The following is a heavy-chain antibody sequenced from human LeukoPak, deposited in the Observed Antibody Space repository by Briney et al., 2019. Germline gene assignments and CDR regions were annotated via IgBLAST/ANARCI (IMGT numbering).Heavy chain of an antibody. CDR3: AKDLYQVDSSGWDH. CDR2: ISYDGSNK. J-gene: IGHJ4*02. Sequence: GGSLRLSCAASGFTFSSYGMHWVRQAPGKGLEWVAVISYDGSNKNYADSVKGRFTISRDNSKNTLYLQMNSLRAEDTAVYYCAKDLYQVDSSGWDHWGQGTLVTVSS. D-gene: IGHD6-19*01. CDR1: GFTFSSYG. V-gene: IGHV3-30*18.